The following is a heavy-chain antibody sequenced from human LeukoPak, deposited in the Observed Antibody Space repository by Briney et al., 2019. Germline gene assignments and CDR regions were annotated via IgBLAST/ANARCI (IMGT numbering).Heavy chain of an antibody. J-gene: IGHJ4*02. Sequence: GRSLRLSCAASGFTFSSYAMHWVRQAPGKGLEWVAVISYDGSNKYYADSVKGRFTISRDNSKNTLYLQMNSLRAGDTAVYYCARPDILTGYALEYWGQGTLVTVSS. CDR3: ARPDILTGYALEY. CDR1: GFTFSSYA. CDR2: ISYDGSNK. V-gene: IGHV3-30*04. D-gene: IGHD3-9*01.